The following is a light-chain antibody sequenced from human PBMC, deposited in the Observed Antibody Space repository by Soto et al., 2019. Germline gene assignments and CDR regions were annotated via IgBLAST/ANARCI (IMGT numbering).Light chain of an antibody. Sequence: EIVMTQSPATLSVPPGERATLSCRASQSVSSNLAWYQKKPGQAPRLLIYGASTRATGIPARFSGSGSGTEFTLTISSLQSEDFAVYHCQQYKNWPSYTFGQGTKLEIK. V-gene: IGKV3-15*01. CDR2: GAS. CDR1: QSVSSN. J-gene: IGKJ2*01. CDR3: QQYKNWPSYT.